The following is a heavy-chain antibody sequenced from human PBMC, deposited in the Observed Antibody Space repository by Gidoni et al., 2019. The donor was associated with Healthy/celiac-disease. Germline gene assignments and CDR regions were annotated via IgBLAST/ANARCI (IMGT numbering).Heavy chain of an antibody. CDR1: GFTFSRYW. Sequence: EVQLVESGGGLVQPGGSLRLSCAASGFTFSRYWMSWVRQAPGKGLEWVANIKQDGSEKYYVDSVKGRFTISRDNAKNSLYLQMNSLRAEDTAVYYCARSPLYDYVWGSYRGYYYYGMDVRGQGTTVTVSS. CDR3: ARSPLYDYVWGSYRGYYYYGMDV. V-gene: IGHV3-7*01. CDR2: IKQDGSEK. D-gene: IGHD3-16*02. J-gene: IGHJ6*02.